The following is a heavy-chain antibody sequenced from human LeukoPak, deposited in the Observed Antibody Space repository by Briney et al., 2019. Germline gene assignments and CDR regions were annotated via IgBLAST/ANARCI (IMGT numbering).Heavy chain of an antibody. J-gene: IGHJ4*02. D-gene: IGHD3-10*01. Sequence: GGSLRLSCAASGFTFSGSAMHGVRQASGKGLEWVGRIRSKANSYATAYAASVKGRFTISRDDSKNTAYLQMNSLKTEDTAVYYCTRILWFGESYYFDYWGQGTLVTVSS. CDR2: IRSKANSYAT. V-gene: IGHV3-73*01. CDR3: TRILWFGESYYFDY. CDR1: GFTFSGSA.